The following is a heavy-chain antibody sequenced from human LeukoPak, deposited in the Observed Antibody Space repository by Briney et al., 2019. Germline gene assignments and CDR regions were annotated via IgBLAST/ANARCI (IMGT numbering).Heavy chain of an antibody. D-gene: IGHD3-22*01. CDR1: GGSISSYY. J-gene: IGHJ3*02. Sequence: PSETLSLTCTVSGGSISSYYWSWIRQPPGKGPEWIGYIYYSGSTNYNPSLKSRVTISVDTSKNQFSLKLSSVTAADTAVYYCARDYYDSSGSDAFDIWGQGTMVTVSS. CDR2: IYYSGST. V-gene: IGHV4-59*01. CDR3: ARDYYDSSGSDAFDI.